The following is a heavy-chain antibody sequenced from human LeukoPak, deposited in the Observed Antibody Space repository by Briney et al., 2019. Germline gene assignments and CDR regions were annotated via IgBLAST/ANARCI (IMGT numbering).Heavy chain of an antibody. V-gene: IGHV3-48*02. CDR3: ARGGSSSSWFSY. CDR2: ISRIGNSI. Sequence: GGSLRLSCAASGFTFSIYSMTGVRQAQGKGLEWVPYISRIGNSIYYADSVTGRLTISRDNAENSLYLQMSSLRDGDTAGYYCARGGSSSSWFSYWGQGTLVTVSS. D-gene: IGHD6-13*01. J-gene: IGHJ4*02. CDR1: GFTFSIYS.